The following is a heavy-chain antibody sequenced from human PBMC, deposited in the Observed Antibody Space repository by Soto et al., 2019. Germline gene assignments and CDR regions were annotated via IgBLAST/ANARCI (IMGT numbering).Heavy chain of an antibody. D-gene: IGHD2-2*02. CDR1: GFSFRNHA. Sequence: EVQLLESGGGLVQPGGALRLSCVASGFSFRNHAITWVRQAPGKGLEWVSGISGSGTMKYYADSVRGHFIISRENAKNTLHLQMDNLRVEDTAVYYCAKEAQENEQVPIPGDNRGQGTLVTVSS. CDR2: ISGSGTMK. J-gene: IGHJ4*02. CDR3: AKEAQENEQVPIPGDN. V-gene: IGHV3-23*01.